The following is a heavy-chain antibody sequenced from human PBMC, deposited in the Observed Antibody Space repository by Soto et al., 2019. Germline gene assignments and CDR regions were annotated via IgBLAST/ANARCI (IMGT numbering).Heavy chain of an antibody. CDR3: VGGGGYDPFDY. Sequence: TLSLTCPSSGTSLSLGTFSVRWLRQSPGKGLEWIGYISHLENTYFHPSFKSRLTMSIDRSRNQFSLNLSSVTAADRAVYYCVGGGGYDPFDYWGRGDLVTVSS. J-gene: IGHJ4*02. V-gene: IGHV4-30-2*06. CDR1: GTSLSLGTFS. CDR2: ISHLENT. D-gene: IGHD5-12*01.